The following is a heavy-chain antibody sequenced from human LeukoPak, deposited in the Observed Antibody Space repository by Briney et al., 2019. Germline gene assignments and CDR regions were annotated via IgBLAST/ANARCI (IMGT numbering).Heavy chain of an antibody. V-gene: IGHV1-69*13. D-gene: IGHD6-13*01. Sequence: GASVKVSCKASGYTFTSYDINWVRQAPGQGLEWMGGIIPIFGTADYAQKFQGRVTITADESTSTAYMELSSLRSEDTAVYYCASSSQGIAAKYNWFDPWGQGTLVTVSS. CDR1: GYTFTSYD. J-gene: IGHJ5*02. CDR3: ASSSQGIAAKYNWFDP. CDR2: IIPIFGTA.